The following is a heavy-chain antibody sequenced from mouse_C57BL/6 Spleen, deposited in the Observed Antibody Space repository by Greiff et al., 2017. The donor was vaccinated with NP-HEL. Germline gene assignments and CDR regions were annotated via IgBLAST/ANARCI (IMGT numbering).Heavy chain of an antibody. D-gene: IGHD2-4*01. CDR1: GYTFTDYY. CDR2: INPNNGGT. CDR3: ATPIYYDYDGAAMDY. Sequence: EVQLQQSGPELVKPGASVKISCKASGYTFTDYYMNWVKQSHGKSLEWIGDINPNNGGTSYNQKFKGKATLTVDKSSSTAYMELRSLTSEDSAVYYCATPIYYDYDGAAMDYWGQGTSVTVSS. J-gene: IGHJ4*01. V-gene: IGHV1-26*01.